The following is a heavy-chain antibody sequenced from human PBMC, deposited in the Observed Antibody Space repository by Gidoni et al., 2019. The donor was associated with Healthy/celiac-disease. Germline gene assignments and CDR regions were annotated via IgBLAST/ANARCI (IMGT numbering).Heavy chain of an antibody. CDR2: IYYSGST. CDR3: ARTDSSGSDDAFDI. V-gene: IGHV4-59*01. CDR1: VGSLSSYY. Sequence: QVQLQESGPGLVTPSETLSLTCTVSVGSLSSYYWSWIRQPPGKGLEWIGYIYYSGSTNYNPSLKSRVTISVDTSKNQFSLKLSSVTTADTAVYYCARTDSSGSDDAFDIWGQGTMVTVSS. D-gene: IGHD3-22*01. J-gene: IGHJ3*02.